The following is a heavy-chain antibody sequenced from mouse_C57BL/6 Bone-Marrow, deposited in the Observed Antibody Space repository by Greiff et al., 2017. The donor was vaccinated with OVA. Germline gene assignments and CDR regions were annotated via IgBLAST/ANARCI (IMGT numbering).Heavy chain of an antibody. Sequence: EVKLMESEGGLVQPGSSMKLSCTASGFTFSDYYMAWVRQVPEKGLEWVANINYDGSSTYYLDSLKSRFIISRDNAKNILYLQMSSLKSKDTATYYCAIGDYGSSYPYFDYWGQGTTLTVSS. J-gene: IGHJ2*01. CDR2: INYDGSST. CDR1: GFTFSDYY. D-gene: IGHD1-1*01. CDR3: AIGDYGSSYPYFDY. V-gene: IGHV5-16*01.